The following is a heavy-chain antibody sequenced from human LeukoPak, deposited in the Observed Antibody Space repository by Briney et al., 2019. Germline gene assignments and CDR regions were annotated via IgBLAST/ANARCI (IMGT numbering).Heavy chain of an antibody. CDR1: GFTFDGYA. V-gene: IGHV3-43*02. D-gene: IGHD2/OR15-2a*01. Sequence: GGSLRLSCVASGFTFDGYAMHWVRQAPGKGLEWVSLINADSSRTHYADSVKGRFTISRDNSKNSLFLQMNSLRTEDSAVYYCATWAFYHGMDVWGQGTTVIVSS. J-gene: IGHJ6*02. CDR2: INADSSRT. CDR3: ATWAFYHGMDV.